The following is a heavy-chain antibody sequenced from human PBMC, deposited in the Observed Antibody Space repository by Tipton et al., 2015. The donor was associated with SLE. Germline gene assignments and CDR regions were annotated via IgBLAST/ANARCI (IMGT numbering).Heavy chain of an antibody. D-gene: IGHD6-13*01. CDR3: TRDRTPGIAAAGTRYFQH. V-gene: IGHV3-49*04. CDR1: GFTFGDYA. J-gene: IGHJ1*01. CDR2: IRSKAYGGTT. Sequence: QLVQSGGGLVQPGRSLRLSCTASGFTFGDYAMSWVRQAPGKGLEWVGFIRSKAYGGTTEYAASVKGRFTISRDDSKSIAYLQMNSLKTEDTAVYYCTRDRTPGIAAAGTRYFQHWGQGTLVTVSS.